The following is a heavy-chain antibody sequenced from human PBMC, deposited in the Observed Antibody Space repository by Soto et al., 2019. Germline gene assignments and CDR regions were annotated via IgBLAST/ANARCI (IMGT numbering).Heavy chain of an antibody. CDR3: ARVGWTTVGYYFDY. V-gene: IGHV4-59*01. CDR1: GASISSYY. J-gene: IGHJ4*02. CDR2: IHYSGST. D-gene: IGHD4-17*01. Sequence: SETLSLTCAVSGASISSYYWSWVRQPPGKGLEWIGYIHYSGSTKYNTTLKSRVTISIDPSKNQFSLQLTSVTTADTAVYYCARVGWTTVGYYFDYWSQGTLVTVSS.